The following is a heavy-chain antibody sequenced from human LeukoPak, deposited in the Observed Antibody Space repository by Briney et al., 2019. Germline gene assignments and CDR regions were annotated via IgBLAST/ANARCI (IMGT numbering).Heavy chain of an antibody. CDR2: IIPIFGTA. J-gene: IGHJ4*02. CDR1: GGTFSSYA. CDR3: AKDLYSSSWNFDY. Sequence: SVKVSCKASGGTFSSYAISWVRQAPGQGLEWMGGIIPIFGTANYAQKFQGRVTITADESTSTAYMELSSLRSEDTAVYYCAKDLYSSSWNFDYWGQGTLVTVSS. V-gene: IGHV1-69*13. D-gene: IGHD6-13*01.